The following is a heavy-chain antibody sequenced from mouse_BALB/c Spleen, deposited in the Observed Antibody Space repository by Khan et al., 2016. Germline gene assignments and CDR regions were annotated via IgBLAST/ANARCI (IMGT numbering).Heavy chain of an antibody. Sequence: QVQLQQSGPELVRPGVSVKISCKGSGYTFTDYAMHWVKQSHAKRLEWIGVISTYSGNTNYNQTFKGKDTMTVEKSSSTAYLELDRLTSEDSAIYYWARGPYYRCDLFDYWGHGTTLTVSA. CDR3: ARGPYYRCDLFDY. CDR1: GYTFTDYA. D-gene: IGHD2-14*01. CDR2: ISTYSGNT. J-gene: IGHJ2*01. V-gene: IGHV1S137*01.